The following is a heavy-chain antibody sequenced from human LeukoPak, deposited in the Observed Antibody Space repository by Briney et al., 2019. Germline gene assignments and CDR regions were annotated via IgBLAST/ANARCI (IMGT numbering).Heavy chain of an antibody. CDR1: GGSISSYS. D-gene: IGHD2-15*01. CDR3: ARDRGLGAAAEFFDF. V-gene: IGHV4-30-2*01. J-gene: IGHJ4*02. Sequence: PSETLSPTCTVSGGSISSYSWSWIRQPPGKGLEWIGYIYDGGPTSYSPSLKSRVTISVDRSKNQLSLRLTSVTAADTAVYFCARDRGLGAAAEFFDFWGQGALVTVSS. CDR2: IYDGGPT.